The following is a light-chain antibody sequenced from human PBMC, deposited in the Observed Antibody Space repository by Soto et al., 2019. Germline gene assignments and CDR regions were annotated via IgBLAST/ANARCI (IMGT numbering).Light chain of an antibody. CDR2: GAS. V-gene: IGKV3-20*01. CDR1: QSVSSN. Sequence: IVMTQSPAPLSVSPGERATLSCRASQSVSSNLAWYQQKPGQAPRLLIYGASSRATGIPDRFSGSGSGTDFTLTISRLEPEDFAVYYCQQYGSSPFAFGPGTKVDIK. CDR3: QQYGSSPFA. J-gene: IGKJ3*01.